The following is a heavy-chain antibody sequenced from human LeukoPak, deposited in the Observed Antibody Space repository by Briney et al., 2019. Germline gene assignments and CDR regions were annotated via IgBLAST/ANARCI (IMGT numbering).Heavy chain of an antibody. D-gene: IGHD6-13*01. CDR2: IYSGGST. CDR3: ARWVAAVKYYYYYGIDV. CDR1: GFTVSSNY. J-gene: IGHJ6*02. V-gene: IGHV3-66*01. Sequence: GGSLRLSCAASGFTVSSNYMSWVRQAPGKGLEWVSVIYSGGSTYYADSVKGRFTISRDNSKNTLYLQMNSLRAEDTAVYYCARWVAAVKYYYYYGIDVWGQGTTVTVSS.